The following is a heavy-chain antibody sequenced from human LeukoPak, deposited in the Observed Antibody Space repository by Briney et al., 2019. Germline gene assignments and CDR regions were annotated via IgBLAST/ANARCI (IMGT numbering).Heavy chain of an antibody. J-gene: IGHJ5*02. Sequence: SETLSLTCAVYGGSFSGYYWSWIRQPPGKGLEWIGEFNHSGSTNYNPSLKSRVTISVDTSKNQFSLKLSSVTAADTAVYYCARGSPTAIAAAGTSTLIWFDPWGQGTLVTVSS. D-gene: IGHD6-13*01. CDR3: ARGSPTAIAAAGTSTLIWFDP. CDR2: FNHSGST. CDR1: GGSFSGYY. V-gene: IGHV4-34*01.